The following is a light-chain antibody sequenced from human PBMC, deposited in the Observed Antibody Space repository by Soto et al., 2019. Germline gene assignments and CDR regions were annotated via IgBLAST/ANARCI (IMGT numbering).Light chain of an antibody. V-gene: IGKV3-11*01. CDR3: QQREHWPPIT. Sequence: EVVLTQSPATLSLSPGERATLSCRASQSVNRYLAWYQQKPGQAPRLLIYDTSNRATGIPARFSGSGSGTDFTLTISSLEPEDFAVYHCQQREHWPPITFGQGTRLEIK. CDR1: QSVNRY. CDR2: DTS. J-gene: IGKJ5*01.